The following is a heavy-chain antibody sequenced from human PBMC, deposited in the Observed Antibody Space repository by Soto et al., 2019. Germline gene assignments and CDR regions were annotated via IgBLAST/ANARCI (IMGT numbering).Heavy chain of an antibody. D-gene: IGHD7-27*01. CDR3: ARAQVWGIHDY. Sequence: QVQLVQSGAEVKKPGASVKISCKASGYTFTSYHIHWVRQAPGQGLEYMGTINPSGGSTAYAHKFQGRVTMTRDTSTSTVYMELSSLRSEDTAVYHRARAQVWGIHDYWGQGTLVTVSS. V-gene: IGHV1-46*03. J-gene: IGHJ4*02. CDR1: GYTFTSYH. CDR2: INPSGGST.